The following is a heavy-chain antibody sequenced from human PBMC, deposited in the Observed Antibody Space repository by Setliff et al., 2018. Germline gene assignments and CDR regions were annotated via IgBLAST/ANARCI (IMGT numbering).Heavy chain of an antibody. J-gene: IGHJ4*02. D-gene: IGHD3-10*01. CDR2: ISGSGVST. CDR3: AKVTNYYGSGSYLDY. CDR1: GFTFSSYA. V-gene: IGHV3-23*01. Sequence: GGSLRLSCAASGFTFSSYAMSWVRQAPGEGLEWVSAISGSGVSTYYADSVKGRFTISRDNSKNTLYLQMNSLRAEDTAVYYCAKVTNYYGSGSYLDYWGQGTLVTVSS.